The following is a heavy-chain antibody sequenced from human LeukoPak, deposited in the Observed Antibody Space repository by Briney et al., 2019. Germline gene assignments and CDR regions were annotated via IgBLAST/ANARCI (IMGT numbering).Heavy chain of an antibody. J-gene: IGHJ4*02. V-gene: IGHV4-30-4*01. CDR2: IYYSGST. Sequence: PSETLSLTCTVSGGSISSGDYYWSWIRQPPGKGLEWIGYIYYSGSTYYNPSLKSRVTISVDTSKNQFSLKLSSVTAADTAVYYCARVDEDYYDSSGYPRRGFDYWGQGTLVTVSS. CDR1: GGSISSGDYY. CDR3: ARVDEDYYDSSGYPRRGFDY. D-gene: IGHD3-22*01.